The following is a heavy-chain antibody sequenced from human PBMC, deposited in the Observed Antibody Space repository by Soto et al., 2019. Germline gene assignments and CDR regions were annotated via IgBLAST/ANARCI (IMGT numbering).Heavy chain of an antibody. V-gene: IGHV4-39*01. D-gene: IGHD1-7*01. CDR3: ARYSRTTGTTPFAFDY. J-gene: IGHJ4*02. CDR2: IYYRGNA. CDR1: DDSINSDKYY. Sequence: SETLSLTCSVSDDSINSDKYYWGWIRQPPGKGLEWIGSIYYRGNAYYNPSLKSQVTISVDTSKNRLSLKLSSVTAADTAVFYCARYSRTTGTTPFAFDYWGQGTLVTVSS.